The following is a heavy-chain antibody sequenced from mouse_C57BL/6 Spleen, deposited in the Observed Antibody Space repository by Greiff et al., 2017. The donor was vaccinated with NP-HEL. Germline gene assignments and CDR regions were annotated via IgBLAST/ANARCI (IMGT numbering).Heavy chain of an antibody. D-gene: IGHD1-1*01. Sequence: QVQLKESGAELVKPGASVKISCKASGYAFSSYWMNWVKQRPGKGLEWIGQIYPGDGDTNYNGKFKGKATLTADKSSSTAYMQLSSLTSEDSAVYFCARDYGSSCLFDYWGQGTTLTVSS. CDR2: IYPGDGDT. CDR1: GYAFSSYW. J-gene: IGHJ2*01. CDR3: ARDYGSSCLFDY. V-gene: IGHV1-80*01.